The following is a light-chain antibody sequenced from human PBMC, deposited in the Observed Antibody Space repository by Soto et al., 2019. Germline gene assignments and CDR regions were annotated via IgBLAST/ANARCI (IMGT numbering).Light chain of an antibody. CDR2: DAS. V-gene: IGKV1-33*01. J-gene: IGKJ5*01. Sequence: DIQLTQSPSSLSVSVGDRVTITCQASQDISTFLNWYQQKPGKAPKLLIYDASNLESGVPSRFSGSRSGADFVLTITSLQPEDIATYYCQQYDDLPLAFGQGTRLEIK. CDR3: QQYDDLPLA. CDR1: QDISTF.